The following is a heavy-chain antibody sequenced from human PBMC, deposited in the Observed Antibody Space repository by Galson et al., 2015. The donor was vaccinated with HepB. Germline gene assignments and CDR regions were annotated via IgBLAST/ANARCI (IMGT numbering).Heavy chain of an antibody. CDR3: AKPGPDGFYYFDY. CDR2: ISWNSGSI. J-gene: IGHJ4*02. V-gene: IGHV3-9*01. CDR1: GFTFDDYA. Sequence: SLRLSCAASGFTFDDYAMHWVRQAPGKGLEWVSDISWNSGSIGYADSVKGRFTISRDNAKNSLYLQMNSLRAEDTALYYCAKPGPDGFYYFDYWGQGTLVTVSS.